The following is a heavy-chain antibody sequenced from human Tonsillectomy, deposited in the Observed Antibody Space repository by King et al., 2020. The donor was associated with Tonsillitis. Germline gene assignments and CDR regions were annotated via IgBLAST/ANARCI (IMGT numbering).Heavy chain of an antibody. D-gene: IGHD5-12*01. Sequence: VQLVESGGGLVQPGGSLRLSCAASGFTFSNYWMRWVRQAPGKGLEWVANIKEDGRKQYYVDSVKGRFTISRDNAKNSLFLQMNSLRAEDTAVYYCARDLWGFNDYDGYWGQGALVTVSS. CDR3: ARDLWGFNDYDGY. CDR2: IKEDGRKQ. V-gene: IGHV3-7*01. CDR1: GFTFSNYW. J-gene: IGHJ4*02.